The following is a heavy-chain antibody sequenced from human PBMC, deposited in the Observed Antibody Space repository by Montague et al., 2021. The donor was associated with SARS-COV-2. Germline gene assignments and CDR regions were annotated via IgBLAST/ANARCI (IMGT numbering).Heavy chain of an antibody. J-gene: IGHJ4*02. V-gene: IGHV4-4*07. CDR2: INTSGST. Sequence: SETLSLTCTVSGGSISSYYWSWIRQAAGKGLQWIGRINTSGSTNYNPSLKSRLTMSVETSKTQFSLRLSSVTAADTAVYYCARDSSIYYYGSGSYYASFDXWGQGTLVTVSS. CDR3: ARDSSIYYYGSGSYYASFDX. D-gene: IGHD3-10*01. CDR1: GGSISSYY.